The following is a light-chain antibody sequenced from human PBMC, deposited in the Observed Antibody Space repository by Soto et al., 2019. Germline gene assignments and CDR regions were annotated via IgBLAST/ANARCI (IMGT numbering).Light chain of an antibody. CDR1: QSVSSS. V-gene: IGKV3-15*01. J-gene: IGKJ1*01. Sequence: PTALSVCLGGRASLSFRARQSVSSSLAWYQQKPGQAPRLLIYGASTRATGIPARFSGSGSGTEFTLTISSLQSEDFAVYYCQQYNNWWTFGQGTKVDIK. CDR2: GAS. CDR3: QQYNNWWT.